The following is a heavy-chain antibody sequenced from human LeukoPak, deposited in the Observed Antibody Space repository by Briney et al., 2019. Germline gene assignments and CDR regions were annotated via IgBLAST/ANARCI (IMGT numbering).Heavy chain of an antibody. J-gene: IGHJ4*02. V-gene: IGHV3-15*04. Sequence: DSKTDGGTTDSAAPVKGRFTISRDDSKTTLYLQMNGLKTEDTGVYYCTTRIYNILTGYNGYWGQGTLVTVSS. CDR3: TTRIYNILTGYNGY. CDR2: DSKTDGGTT. D-gene: IGHD3-9*01.